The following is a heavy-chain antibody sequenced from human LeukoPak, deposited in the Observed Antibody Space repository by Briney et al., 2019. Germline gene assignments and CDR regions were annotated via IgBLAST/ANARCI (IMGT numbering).Heavy chain of an antibody. CDR2: IHYDGSNK. CDR1: GFTFSTYG. V-gene: IGHV3-30*02. Sequence: PGGSLRLSCAASGFTFSTYGMHWVRQAPGKGLEWVAFIHYDGSNKYYADSVKGRFTISRDNSKNTLYLQMNGLRAEDTAVYYCATLIVDATKFDYWGQGTLVTVSS. J-gene: IGHJ4*02. D-gene: IGHD3-22*01. CDR3: ATLIVDATKFDY.